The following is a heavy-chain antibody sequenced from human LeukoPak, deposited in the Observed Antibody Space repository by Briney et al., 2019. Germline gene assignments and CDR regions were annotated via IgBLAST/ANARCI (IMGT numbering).Heavy chain of an antibody. CDR2: ISYDGSNK. V-gene: IGHV3-30*18. CDR1: GFTFSSYG. J-gene: IGHJ4*02. D-gene: IGHD2-15*01. Sequence: GRSLRLSCAASGFTFSSYGMHWVRQAPGKGLEWVAVISYDGSNKYYADSVKGRFTISRDNSKNTLYLQMNSLRAEDTAVYYCANDGYGLWGQGTLVTVPS. CDR3: ANDGYGL.